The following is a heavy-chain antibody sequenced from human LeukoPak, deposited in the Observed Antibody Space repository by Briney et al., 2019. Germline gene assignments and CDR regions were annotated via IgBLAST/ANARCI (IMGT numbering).Heavy chain of an antibody. CDR3: ARDRTYGDYGIRLGTKDY. CDR2: INPSGGST. D-gene: IGHD4-17*01. CDR1: GYTFTSYY. J-gene: IGHJ4*02. Sequence: ASVTVSCKASGYTFTSYYMHWVRQAPGQGLEWMGIINPSGGSTSYAQKFQGRVTMTRDTSTSTVYMELSSLRSEDTAVYYCARDRTYGDYGIRLGTKDYWGQGTLVTVSS. V-gene: IGHV1-46*01.